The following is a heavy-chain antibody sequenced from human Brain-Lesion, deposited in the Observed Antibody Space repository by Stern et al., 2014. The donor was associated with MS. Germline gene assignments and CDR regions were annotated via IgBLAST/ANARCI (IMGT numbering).Heavy chain of an antibody. CDR3: ASNRGSGSFFDS. V-gene: IGHV4-4*02. Sequence: VQLVESGPGLVKPSGTLSLTCAVSGGSIRSGNWWSWVRQSPGKRLEWIGEMYHSGITNYNPSLESRVSISIDKSKNQFSLKVYSLTAADTAVYYCASNRGSGSFFDSWGQGSLVTVSS. D-gene: IGHD1-26*01. CDR2: MYHSGIT. CDR1: GGSIRSGNW. J-gene: IGHJ4*02.